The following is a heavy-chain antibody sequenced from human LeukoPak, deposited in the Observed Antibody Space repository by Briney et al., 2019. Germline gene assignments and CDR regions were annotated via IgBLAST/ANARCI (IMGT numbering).Heavy chain of an antibody. Sequence: PSETLSLTCTVSGGSISSYYWSWIRQPPGKGLEWIGYIYYSGSTNYNPSLKSRVTISVDTSKNQFSLKLSSVTAADTAVYYCARNQREWELLERTYYFDYWGQGTLVTVSS. CDR3: ARNQREWELLERTYYFDY. CDR1: GGSISSYY. D-gene: IGHD1-26*01. CDR2: IYYSGST. V-gene: IGHV4-59*01. J-gene: IGHJ4*02.